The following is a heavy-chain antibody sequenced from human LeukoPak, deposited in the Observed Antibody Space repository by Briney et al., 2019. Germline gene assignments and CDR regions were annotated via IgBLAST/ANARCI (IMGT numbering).Heavy chain of an antibody. CDR3: ARLDLDIVVVPAAVDY. J-gene: IGHJ4*02. CDR2: IYYSGST. V-gene: IGHV4-31*03. D-gene: IGHD2-2*01. Sequence: SETLSLTCIVSGGSTRSGGYYWSWIRQHPGKGLEWIGSIYYSGSTYYNPSLKSRVTISVDTSKNQFSLRLSSVTAADTAVYYCARLDLDIVVVPAAVDYWGQGTLVTVSS. CDR1: GGSTRSGGYY.